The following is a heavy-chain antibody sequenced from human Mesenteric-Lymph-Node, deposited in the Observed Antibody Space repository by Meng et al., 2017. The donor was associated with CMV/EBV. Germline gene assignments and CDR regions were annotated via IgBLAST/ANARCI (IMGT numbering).Heavy chain of an antibody. CDR3: ARDQVGVLEWYYYYGLDV. Sequence: GESLKISCTASGFMLSDYYMTWIRQAPGKGLQWVAYISNSGTTTYYADSVKGRFTISRDNTKNSVFLQMNSLRAEDTAVYYCARDQVGVLEWYYYYGLDVWGQGTTVTVSS. D-gene: IGHD3-3*01. CDR2: ISNSGTTT. V-gene: IGHV3-11*04. CDR1: GFMLSDYY. J-gene: IGHJ6*02.